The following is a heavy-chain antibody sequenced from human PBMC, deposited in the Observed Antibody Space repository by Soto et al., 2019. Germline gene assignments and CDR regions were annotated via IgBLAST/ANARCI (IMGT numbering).Heavy chain of an antibody. J-gene: IGHJ3*02. D-gene: IGHD1-1*01. CDR2: MNPNSGNT. CDR1: GYTFTSYD. CDR3: ARGLRAVKLQGDFDI. V-gene: IGHV1-8*01. Sequence: ASVKVSCKASGYTFTSYDINWVRQATGQGLEWMGWMNPNSGNTGYVQKFQGRVTMARNTSISTAYMKLSSLRSEDTAVYYCARGLRAVKLQGDFDIWGQGTMVTVSS.